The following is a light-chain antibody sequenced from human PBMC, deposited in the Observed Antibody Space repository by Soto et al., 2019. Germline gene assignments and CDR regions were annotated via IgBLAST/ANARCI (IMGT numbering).Light chain of an antibody. Sequence: EIVLTQSPATLSLSPGERATLSCRASQSVSSYLAWYQQKPGQAPRLLIYDASNRATGIPARFSGSGSGTDFGVTISSLEPEDFAVYYCQQRSNWPPIAFGQGTRLEIK. CDR1: QSVSSY. CDR3: QQRSNWPPIA. J-gene: IGKJ5*01. V-gene: IGKV3-11*01. CDR2: DAS.